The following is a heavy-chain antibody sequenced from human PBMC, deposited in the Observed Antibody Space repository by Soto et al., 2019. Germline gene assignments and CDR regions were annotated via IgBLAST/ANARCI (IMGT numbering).Heavy chain of an antibody. CDR3: ARDLVSDYGDYGHYGMDV. Sequence: QVQLVQSGAEVKKPGSSVKVSCKASGGTFSSYTISWVRQAPGQGLEWMGRIIPILGIANYAQKFQGRVTITADKXTXTXXMELSSLRSEDTAVYYCARDLVSDYGDYGHYGMDVWGQGTTVTVSS. CDR1: GGTFSSYT. J-gene: IGHJ6*02. CDR2: IIPILGIA. V-gene: IGHV1-69*08. D-gene: IGHD4-17*01.